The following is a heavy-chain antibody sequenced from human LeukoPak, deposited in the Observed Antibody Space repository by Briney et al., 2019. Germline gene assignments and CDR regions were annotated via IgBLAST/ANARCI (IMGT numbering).Heavy chain of an antibody. V-gene: IGHV1-46*01. D-gene: IGHD6-13*01. CDR3: AYSSGWYDAFDI. Sequence: ASVKVSCKASGYTFTSYYMHWVRQAPGQGLEWMGIINPSGGSTSYAQKFQGRVTMTRDTSTSTVYMELSSLRSEDTAVYYCAYSSGWYDAFDIWGRGTMVTVSS. J-gene: IGHJ3*02. CDR1: GYTFTSYY. CDR2: INPSGGST.